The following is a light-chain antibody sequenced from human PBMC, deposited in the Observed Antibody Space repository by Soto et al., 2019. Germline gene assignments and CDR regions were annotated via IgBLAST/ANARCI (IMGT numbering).Light chain of an antibody. V-gene: IGKV1-39*01. CDR3: QQSYSTPPWT. Sequence: IQLTQSPSSLSASVGDRVTITCRASQGVRSYLAWYLEKPGKAPKLLIYAASNLQSGVPSRFSGSGSGTDFTLTISSLQPEDFATYFCQQSYSTPPWTFGQGTKVDIK. J-gene: IGKJ1*01. CDR2: AAS. CDR1: QGVRSY.